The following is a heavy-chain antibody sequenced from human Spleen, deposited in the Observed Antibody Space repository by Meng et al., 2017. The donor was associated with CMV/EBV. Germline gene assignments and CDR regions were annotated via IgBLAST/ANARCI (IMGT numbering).Heavy chain of an antibody. CDR2: ISWDSGST. V-gene: IGHV3-9*03. D-gene: IGHD6-13*01. CDR1: GFTFDHYA. CDR3: TRGPSSSWYEQPSDY. J-gene: IGHJ4*02. Sequence: SLKISCAASGFTFDHYAMHWVRQAPGKGLEWVSGISWDSGSTGYAESVKGRFTISRDNAKNSLYLQMNSLRADDLALYYCTRGPSSSWYEQPSDYWGQGTLVTVSS.